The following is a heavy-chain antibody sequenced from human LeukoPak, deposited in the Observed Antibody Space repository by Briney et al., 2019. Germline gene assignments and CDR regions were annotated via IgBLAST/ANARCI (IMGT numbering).Heavy chain of an antibody. CDR3: ARAYDYGDPRFDP. CDR1: GYTFTNYY. Sequence: ASVKVSCKASGYTFTNYYTHWVRQAPGQGLEWMGIINPVGGSTSYAQKFQGRVTMIRDTSTSTVYMELSSLRSEDTAVYYCARAYDYGDPRFDPWGQGTLVTVSS. D-gene: IGHD4-17*01. CDR2: INPVGGST. J-gene: IGHJ5*02. V-gene: IGHV1-46*01.